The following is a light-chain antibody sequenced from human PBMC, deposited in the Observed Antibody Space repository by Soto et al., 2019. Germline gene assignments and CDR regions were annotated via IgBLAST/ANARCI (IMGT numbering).Light chain of an antibody. CDR2: DAS. CDR3: QQRYNWPLT. J-gene: IGKJ1*01. Sequence: EIVLTQSPGTLSLSPGERATLSCRASQSISNSYLAWYQQKFGQAPRLLIYDASNRATGIPARFSGSGSATDFTLTISSLEPEDFAIYYCQQRYNWPLTFGQGTKVDIK. CDR1: QSISNSY. V-gene: IGKV3-11*01.